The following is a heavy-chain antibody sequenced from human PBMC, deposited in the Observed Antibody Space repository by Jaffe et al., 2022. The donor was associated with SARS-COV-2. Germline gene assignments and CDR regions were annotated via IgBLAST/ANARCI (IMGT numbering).Heavy chain of an antibody. V-gene: IGHV4-59*01. J-gene: IGHJ5*02. CDR2: IYYSGST. CDR1: GASISSYY. CDR3: ARRLVSPNLDANWLDP. Sequence: QVQLQESGPGLVKPSETLSLTCTVSGASISSYYWSWIRQPPGKGLEWIGHIYYSGSTNYNSSLKSRVTISVDTSKNQFSLNLSSVTAADTAVYYCARRLVSPNLDANWLDPWGQGTLVTVST. D-gene: IGHD3-16*01.